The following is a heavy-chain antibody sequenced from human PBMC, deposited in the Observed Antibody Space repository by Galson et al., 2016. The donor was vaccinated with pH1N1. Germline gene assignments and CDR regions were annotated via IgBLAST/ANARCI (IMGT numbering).Heavy chain of an antibody. V-gene: IGHV3-48*04. CDR1: GFTFSSWH. D-gene: IGHD4-23*01. CDR3: ARPGNYDGDRRGAFDL. CDR2: ITYTSATI. Sequence: LRLSCAASGFTFSSWHMDWVRQAPGEGLEWISFITYTSATIYYADSVKGRFTVSRDNAKNSLYLQMNSLRAEDTAVYYCARPGNYDGDRRGAFDLWGQGKMVTVSP. J-gene: IGHJ3*01.